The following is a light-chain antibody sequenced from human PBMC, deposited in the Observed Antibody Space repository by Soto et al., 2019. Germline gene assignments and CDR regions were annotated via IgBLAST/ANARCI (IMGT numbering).Light chain of an antibody. CDR3: QQYYILPWT. CDR2: WAS. Sequence: DIVMTQSPDSLAVSLGERATINCKSSQSVLHSPNNRDYLAWYQQKPGRLPKLLISWASTRESGVPDRFSGSGSGTDFTLTISSLQAEDVAIYYCQQYYILPWTFGQGTKVEIK. CDR1: QSVLHSPNNRDY. J-gene: IGKJ1*01. V-gene: IGKV4-1*01.